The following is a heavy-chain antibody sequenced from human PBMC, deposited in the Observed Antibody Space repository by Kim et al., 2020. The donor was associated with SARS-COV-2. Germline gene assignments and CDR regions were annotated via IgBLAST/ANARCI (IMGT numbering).Heavy chain of an antibody. CDR2: INHSGST. CDR1: GGSFSGYY. V-gene: IGHV4-34*01. J-gene: IGHJ6*02. D-gene: IGHD6-6*01. Sequence: SETLSLTCAVYGGSFSGYYWSWIRQPPGKGLEWIGEINHSGSTNYNPSLKSRVTISVDTSKNQFSLKLSSVTAADTAVYYCARGVSSHKNYYYYGMDVWGQGTTVTVSS. CDR3: ARGVSSHKNYYYYGMDV.